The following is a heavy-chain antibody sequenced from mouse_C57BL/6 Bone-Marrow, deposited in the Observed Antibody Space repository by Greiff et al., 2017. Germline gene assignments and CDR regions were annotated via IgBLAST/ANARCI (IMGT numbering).Heavy chain of an antibody. J-gene: IGHJ4*01. CDR3: ARTYDAMDY. CDR1: GFTFSSYT. CDR2: ISGGGGNT. V-gene: IGHV5-9*01. Sequence: EVKLVESGGGLVKPGGSLKLSCAASGFTFSSYTMSWVRQTPGKRLEWVATISGGGGNTYYPDSVKGRFTISRDNAKNTLYLQMSRLRSEDPALYYCARTYDAMDYWGQGTAVTVSA.